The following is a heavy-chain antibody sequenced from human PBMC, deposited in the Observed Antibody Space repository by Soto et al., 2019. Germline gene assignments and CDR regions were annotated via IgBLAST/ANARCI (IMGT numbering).Heavy chain of an antibody. J-gene: IGHJ6*02. CDR2: INHSGST. CDR1: GESFSDYS. D-gene: IGHD3-22*01. V-gene: IGHV4-34*01. Sequence: ATLSLTCAVYGESFSDYSWNWDWIRQPPGKGLEWIGEINHSGSTSHNPSLKSRVTLSLDTSKNQFSLKLSSVTAADTAVYYCARDGWAYYYDSSGYSVWGQGTTVTVSS. CDR3: ARDGWAYYYDSSGYSV.